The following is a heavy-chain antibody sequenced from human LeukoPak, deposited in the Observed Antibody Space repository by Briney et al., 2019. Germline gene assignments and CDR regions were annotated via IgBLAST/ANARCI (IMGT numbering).Heavy chain of an antibody. D-gene: IGHD6-13*01. CDR2: ISYDGSNK. J-gene: IGHJ4*02. CDR1: A. CDR3: AKGGSSSWDYFDY. Sequence: AMHWVRQAPGKGLEGVAVISYDGSNKYYADSVKGRFTISRDNSKNPLYLQMNTLRAEDTAVYHCAKGGSSSWDYFDYWGQGTLVTVSS. V-gene: IGHV3-30*04.